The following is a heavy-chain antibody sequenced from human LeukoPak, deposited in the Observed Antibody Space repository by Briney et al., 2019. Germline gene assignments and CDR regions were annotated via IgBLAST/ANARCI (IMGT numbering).Heavy chain of an antibody. D-gene: IGHD6-13*01. J-gene: IGHJ5*02. Sequence: GESLKISCKGSGYSFTSYWISWVRQMPGKGLEWMGIIYPGDSDTRYSPSFQGQVTISADKSISTAYLQWSSLKASDTAMYYCARQAMAAAGRCGFDPWGQGTLVTVSS. CDR1: GYSFTSYW. CDR3: ARQAMAAAGRCGFDP. V-gene: IGHV5-51*01. CDR2: IYPGDSDT.